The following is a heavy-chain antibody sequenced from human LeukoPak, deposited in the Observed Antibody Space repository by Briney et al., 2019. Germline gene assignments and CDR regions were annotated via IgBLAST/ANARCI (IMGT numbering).Heavy chain of an antibody. CDR1: GFTFRAYW. V-gene: IGHV3-7*03. CDR2: IKEDGSKK. CDR3: ARAVTSTEGY. Sequence: GGSLRLSCAASGFTFRAYWMTWGRQAPGKGLEWVASIKEDGSKKYYMDSVKGRFTISRDNAQKSLYLEMNSLRVEDTAVYYCARAVTSTEGYWGQGTLVTVSS. J-gene: IGHJ4*02.